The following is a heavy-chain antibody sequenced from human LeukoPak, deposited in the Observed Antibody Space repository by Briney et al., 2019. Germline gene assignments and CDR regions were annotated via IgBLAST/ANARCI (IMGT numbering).Heavy chain of an antibody. CDR1: GYTFTSYG. CDR3: ARDREWFGEDHAFDI. D-gene: IGHD3-10*01. J-gene: IGHJ3*02. CDR2: ISAYNGNT. V-gene: IGHV1-18*01. Sequence: ASVKVSCKASGYTFTSYGISWVRQAPGQGLEWMGWISAYNGNTNYAQKLQGRVTMTTDTSTSTAYMELRSLRSDDTAVYYCARDREWFGEDHAFDIWGQGTMVTVSS.